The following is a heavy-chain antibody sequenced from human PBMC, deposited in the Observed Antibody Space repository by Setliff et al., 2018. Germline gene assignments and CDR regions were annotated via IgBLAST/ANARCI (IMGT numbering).Heavy chain of an antibody. D-gene: IGHD5-18*01. CDR2: IDPDGIGK. CDR3: AKGDTPMSPFLISG. J-gene: IGHJ4*02. Sequence: GGSLRLSCAASEFTFNKYWMTWVRQAPGKGLEWVANIDPDGIGKYYIDSVRGRFTISRDNAQKTLYLQMNSLRPEDTAVYYCAKGDTPMSPFLISGWGPGTLVTVSS. CDR1: EFTFNKYW. V-gene: IGHV3-7*01.